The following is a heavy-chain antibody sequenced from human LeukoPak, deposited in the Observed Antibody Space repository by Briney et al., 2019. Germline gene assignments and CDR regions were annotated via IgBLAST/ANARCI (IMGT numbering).Heavy chain of an antibody. CDR3: AKDLENDYGGKTDDY. CDR2: INHSGST. Sequence: SETLSLTCAVYGGSFSGYYWSWIRQPPGKGLEWIGEINHSGSTNYNPSLKSRVTISVDTSKNQFSLKLSSVTAADTAVYYCAKDLENDYGGKTDDYWGQGTLVTVSS. D-gene: IGHD4-23*01. CDR1: GGSFSGYY. V-gene: IGHV4-34*01. J-gene: IGHJ4*02.